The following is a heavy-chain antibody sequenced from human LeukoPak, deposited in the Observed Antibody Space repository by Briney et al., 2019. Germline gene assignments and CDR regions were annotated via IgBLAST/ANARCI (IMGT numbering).Heavy chain of an antibody. CDR1: GFTLSIYW. Sequence: GGSLRLSCAASGFTLSIYWMSGVRRAPGKGLEGVANIKQVGSEKYYVASVKGRFTISRDNAKNSLYLQMNSLRAEDTAVYYCARWIAAAGIGGYYFDYWGQGTLVTVSS. CDR3: ARWIAAAGIGGYYFDY. D-gene: IGHD6-13*01. CDR2: IKQVGSEK. J-gene: IGHJ4*02. V-gene: IGHV3-7*01.